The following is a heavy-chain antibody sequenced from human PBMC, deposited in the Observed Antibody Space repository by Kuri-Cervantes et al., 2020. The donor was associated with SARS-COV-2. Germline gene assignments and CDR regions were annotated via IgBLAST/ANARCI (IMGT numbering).Heavy chain of an antibody. CDR2: INHSGST. CDR1: GGSFSGYY. Sequence: SETLSLTCAVSGGSFSGYYWSWIRQPPGKGLEWIGEINHSGSTNYNPSLKSRVTISVDTSKNQFSLKLSSVTAADTAVYYCARLIGYSGYDYSFGYFDYWGQGTLVTVSS. V-gene: IGHV4-34*01. CDR3: ARLIGYSGYDYSFGYFDY. D-gene: IGHD5-12*01. J-gene: IGHJ4*02.